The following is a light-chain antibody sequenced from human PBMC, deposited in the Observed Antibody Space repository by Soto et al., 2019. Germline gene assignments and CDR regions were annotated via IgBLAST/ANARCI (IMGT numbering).Light chain of an antibody. J-gene: IGKJ5*01. CDR2: SAS. CDR1: QRINIY. CDR3: QQSFSTPN. V-gene: IGKV1-39*01. Sequence: IQLTHSPSSLSASVVERVTITFRASQRINIYLNWYRQKPGKAPELLIYSASNLQSGVPSRFSGSGSGKDFTLTISSLQPEDFATYYCQQSFSTPNFGQGTRLEIK.